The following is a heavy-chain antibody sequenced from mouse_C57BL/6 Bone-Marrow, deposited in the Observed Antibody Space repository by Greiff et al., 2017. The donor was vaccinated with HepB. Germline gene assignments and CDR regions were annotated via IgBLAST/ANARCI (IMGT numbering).Heavy chain of an antibody. D-gene: IGHD2-3*01. Sequence: EVQLQQSGPELVKPGASVKISCKASGYTFTDYYMNWVKQSHGKSLEWIGDINPNNGGTSYNQKFKGKATLTVDKSSSTAYMELRSLTSEDSAVYYCAKARFYDGYSYFDYWGQGTTLTVSS. J-gene: IGHJ2*01. CDR2: INPNNGGT. V-gene: IGHV1-26*01. CDR1: GYTFTDYY. CDR3: AKARFYDGYSYFDY.